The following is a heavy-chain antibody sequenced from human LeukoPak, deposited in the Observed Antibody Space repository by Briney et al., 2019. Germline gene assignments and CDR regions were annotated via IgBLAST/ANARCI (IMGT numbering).Heavy chain of an antibody. CDR2: IKSKTDGGTT. CDR1: GFTFSNAW. D-gene: IGHD3-22*01. J-gene: IGHJ6*03. CDR3: TTGGRGYIAVNYYYYMDV. Sequence: GGSLRLSCAASGFTFSNAWMSWVRQAPGKGLEWVGRIKSKTDGGTTDYAAPVKGRFTISRDDSKNTLYLQMNSLKTEDTAVYYCTTGGRGYIAVNYYYYMDVWGKGTTVTISS. V-gene: IGHV3-15*01.